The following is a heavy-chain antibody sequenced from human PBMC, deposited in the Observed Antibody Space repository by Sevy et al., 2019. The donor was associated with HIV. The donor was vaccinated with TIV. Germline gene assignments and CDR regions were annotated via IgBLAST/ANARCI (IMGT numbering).Heavy chain of an antibody. J-gene: IGHJ3*02. CDR2: IIPIFGTP. CDR3: AREGGVATTGDHDAFDI. D-gene: IGHD7-27*01. Sequence: ASVKVSCKASGDTFSTYGLSWVRQAPGQGLEWMGGIIPIFGTPNYAQKFQGRVTITADESASTAYMELSSLRSEDTALYYCAREGGVATTGDHDAFDIWGHVTLVTVSS. CDR1: GDTFSTYG. V-gene: IGHV1-69*13.